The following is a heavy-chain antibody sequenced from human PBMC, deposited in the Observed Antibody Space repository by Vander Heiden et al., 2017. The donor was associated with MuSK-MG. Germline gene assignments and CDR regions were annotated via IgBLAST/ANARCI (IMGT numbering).Heavy chain of an antibody. Sequence: QVQLVESGGGVVQPGRSLRLSCPASGFPCSSYGMHWVRQAPGKGLEWVAVISYDGSNKYYADSVKGRFTISRDNSKNTLYLQMNSLRAEDTAVYYCGALITGTTLGFDPWGQGTLVTVSS. CDR2: ISYDGSNK. CDR3: GALITGTTLGFDP. D-gene: IGHD1-7*01. J-gene: IGHJ5*02. V-gene: IGHV3-30*03. CDR1: GFPCSSYG.